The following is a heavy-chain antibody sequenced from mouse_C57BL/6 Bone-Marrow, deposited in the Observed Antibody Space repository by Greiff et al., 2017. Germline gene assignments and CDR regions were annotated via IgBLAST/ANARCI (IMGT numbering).Heavy chain of an antibody. J-gene: IGHJ1*03. CDR1: GYTFTSYW. V-gene: IGHV1-72*01. CDR2: IDPTSGGT. CDR3: ARYYYGSSYDWYFDV. D-gene: IGHD1-1*01. Sequence: QVQLQQPGAELVKPGASVKLSCKASGYTFTSYWMHWVKQRPGRGLEWIGRIDPTSGGTKYNEKFKSKATLTVDKPSSTAYMPLSSLTSEDSAVYYCARYYYGSSYDWYFDVWGTGTTVTVSS.